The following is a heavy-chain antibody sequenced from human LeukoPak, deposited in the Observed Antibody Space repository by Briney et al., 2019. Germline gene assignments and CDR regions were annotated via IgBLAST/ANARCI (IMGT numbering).Heavy chain of an antibody. J-gene: IGHJ1*01. V-gene: IGHV1-69*04. CDR1: GYTFTSYD. CDR2: IIPILDIT. D-gene: IGHD2-8*01. Sequence: ASVKVSCKASGYTFTSYDINWVRQAPGQGLEWMGRIIPILDITDYAQNFQVRVTITADRSTHTAYMELSSLRSDDTAVYFCARDKLDGVLANWGPGTLVTVSS. CDR3: ARDKLDGVLAN.